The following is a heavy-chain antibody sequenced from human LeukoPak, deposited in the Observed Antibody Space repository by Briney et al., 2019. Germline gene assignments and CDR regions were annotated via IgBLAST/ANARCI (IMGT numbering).Heavy chain of an antibody. Sequence: GGSLRLSCAASGFTFSSYWMHWVRQAPGKGLVWVSRINSDGSSTSYADSVKGRFTISRDNAKNTLYLQMNSLRAEDTAVYYCARVDRLYRYNYYYYMDVWGQGALVTVSS. D-gene: IGHD3-3*01. J-gene: IGHJ6*03. CDR2: INSDGSST. V-gene: IGHV3-74*01. CDR3: ARVDRLYRYNYYYYMDV. CDR1: GFTFSSYW.